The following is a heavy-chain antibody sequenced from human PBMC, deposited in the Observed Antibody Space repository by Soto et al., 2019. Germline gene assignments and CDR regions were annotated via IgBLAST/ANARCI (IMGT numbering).Heavy chain of an antibody. J-gene: IGHJ4*02. V-gene: IGHV3-48*03. CDR3: AKDIRQWLVPYYFDY. D-gene: IGHD6-19*01. CDR2: ISSSGSTI. Sequence: EVQLVESGGGLVQPGGSLRLSCAASGFTFSSYEMNWVRQAPGKGLEWVSYISSSGSTIYYADSVKGRFTISRDNAKNSLYLQMNSLRAEDTALYYCAKDIRQWLVPYYFDYWGQGTLVTVSS. CDR1: GFTFSSYE.